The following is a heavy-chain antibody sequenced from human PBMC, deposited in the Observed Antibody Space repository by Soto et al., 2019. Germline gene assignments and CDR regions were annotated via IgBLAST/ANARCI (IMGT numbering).Heavy chain of an antibody. Sequence: SQTLSLTCAISGDSVSRNSGAWNWIRQSPSGGLQWLGRTYYRSKWYSEYAPSVKSRITINPDTAKNQFALQLKSVTPDDSGVYYCARGNWNDGGYYYGMDVWGQGMTVTVSS. CDR3: ARGNWNDGGYYYGMDV. CDR1: GDSVSRNSGA. CDR2: TYYRSKWYS. D-gene: IGHD1-1*01. V-gene: IGHV6-1*01. J-gene: IGHJ6*02.